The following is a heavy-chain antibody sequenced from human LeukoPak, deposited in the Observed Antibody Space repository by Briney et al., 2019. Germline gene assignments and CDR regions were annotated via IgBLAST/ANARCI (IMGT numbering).Heavy chain of an antibody. CDR2: IRYDGSNK. V-gene: IGHV3-30*02. Sequence: GGSLRLSCAASGFTFSSYGMHWVRQAPGKGLEWVAFIRYDGSNKYYADSVKGRFTISRDNSKNTLYLQMNRLRAEDTAVYYCARALNDFWSGYFLKSAFDIWGQGTMVTVSS. CDR3: ARALNDFWSGYFLKSAFDI. D-gene: IGHD3-3*01. CDR1: GFTFSSYG. J-gene: IGHJ3*02.